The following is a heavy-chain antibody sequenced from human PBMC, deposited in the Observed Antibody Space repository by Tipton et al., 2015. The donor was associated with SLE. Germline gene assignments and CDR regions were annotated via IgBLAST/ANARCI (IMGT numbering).Heavy chain of an antibody. V-gene: IGHV4-39*07. J-gene: IGHJ4*02. D-gene: IGHD2-21*02. Sequence: TLSLTCSVSGDSISSNSYYWGWIRQPPGRGLEWIGSIFYSGSTYYNPSLKSRVTISVGPSKSQFSLKLNSVTAADTAVYYCAREGPYVTDLSLFHFWGQGSLVTVSS. CDR2: IFYSGST. CDR3: AREGPYVTDLSLFHF. CDR1: GDSISSNSYY.